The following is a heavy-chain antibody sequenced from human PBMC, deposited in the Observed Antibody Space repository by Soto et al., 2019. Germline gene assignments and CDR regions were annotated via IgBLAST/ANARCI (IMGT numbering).Heavy chain of an antibody. CDR3: AGSSESWNYDDWFDP. Sequence: EVQLVESGGGLVQPGGSLRLSCAASGFTFSSYSMNWVRQAPGKGLEWVSYISSSSSTIYYADSVKGRFTISRDNAKNSLYLQMNSLRAEDTAVYYCAGSSESWNYDDWFDPWGQGTLVTVSS. J-gene: IGHJ5*02. CDR2: ISSSSSTI. D-gene: IGHD1-7*01. V-gene: IGHV3-48*01. CDR1: GFTFSSYS.